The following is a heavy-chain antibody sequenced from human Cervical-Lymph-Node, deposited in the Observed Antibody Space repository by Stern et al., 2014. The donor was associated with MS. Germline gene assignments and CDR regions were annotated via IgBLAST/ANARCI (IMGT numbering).Heavy chain of an antibody. J-gene: IGHJ4*02. CDR2: IFPGGSDI. CDR3: ARQRYFDY. V-gene: IGHV5-51*01. CDR1: GYTFTSYW. Sequence: QLVQSGPEVKRPGESLKISCQASGYTFTSYWIGWVRQLPGKGLEWIAIIFPGGSDIRYSPSFQGQVPISADKSSSTAYLKWNNLKASDTAIYYCARQRYFDYWGQGTLVTVSS.